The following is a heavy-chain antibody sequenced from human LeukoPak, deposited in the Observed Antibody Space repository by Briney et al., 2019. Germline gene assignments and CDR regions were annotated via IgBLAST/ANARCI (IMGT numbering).Heavy chain of an antibody. Sequence: SETLSLTCTVSGGSISSGSYYWSWIRQPAGKGLEWIGRIYTSGSTNYNPSLKSRVTISVDTSKNQFSLKLSSVTAADTAVYYCARDPGQRDYFDYWGQGTLVTVSS. CDR3: ARDPGQRDYFDY. D-gene: IGHD6-25*01. V-gene: IGHV4-61*02. CDR2: IYTSGST. CDR1: GGSISSGSYY. J-gene: IGHJ4*02.